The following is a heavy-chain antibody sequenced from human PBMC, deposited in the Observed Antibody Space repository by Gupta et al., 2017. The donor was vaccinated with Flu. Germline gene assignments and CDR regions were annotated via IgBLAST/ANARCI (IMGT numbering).Heavy chain of an antibody. CDR2: IRSKHYGATT. J-gene: IGHJ4*02. V-gene: IGHV3-49*04. CDR3: TGQHRLCSGGSCYSLPY. CDR1: GVKFDEYG. Sequence: EVQLVESGGGLVQPGRSLRLSCEASGVKFDEYGVSWVRQVPGKGLEWLSFIRSKHYGATTEYAASVKGRFFISREDSKNLAYLQMNSLTSEDTAVYFCTGQHRLCSGGSCYSLPYWGQGILVTVSS. D-gene: IGHD2-15*01.